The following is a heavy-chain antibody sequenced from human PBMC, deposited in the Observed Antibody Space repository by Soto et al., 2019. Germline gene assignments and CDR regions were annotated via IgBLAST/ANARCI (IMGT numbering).Heavy chain of an antibody. D-gene: IGHD3-22*01. J-gene: IGHJ5*02. V-gene: IGHV4-59*08. CDR3: ARRGVGYYYDSSGPGWFDP. CDR1: GGSISTYY. Sequence: PSETLSLTCTVSGGSISTYYWSWIRQPPGKGLEWIGHIHYSGATYNNPSLKSRVTISADTSKNQFSLKLTSVTAADTAVYYCARRGVGYYYDSSGPGWFDPWGQGTLVT. CDR2: IHYSGAT.